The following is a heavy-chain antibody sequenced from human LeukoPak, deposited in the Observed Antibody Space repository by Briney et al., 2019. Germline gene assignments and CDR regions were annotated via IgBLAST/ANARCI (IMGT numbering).Heavy chain of an antibody. V-gene: IGHV3-53*01. J-gene: IGHJ5*02. CDR1: GFTVSSDY. D-gene: IGHD3-10*01. CDR3: ARNPWFGELYWFDL. CDR2: IYSGGST. Sequence: GGSLRLSFAASGFTVSSDYMSWVRQAPGKGLEWVSVIYSGGSTYYADSVKGRFTISRDKSKNTVYLQMNSLRAEDTAVYYCARNPWFGELYWFDLWGQGTLVTVSS.